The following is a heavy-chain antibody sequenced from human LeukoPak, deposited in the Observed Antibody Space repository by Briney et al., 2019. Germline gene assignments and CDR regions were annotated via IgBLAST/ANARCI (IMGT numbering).Heavy chain of an antibody. Sequence: SETLSLTCGVYGGSFSGYYWSWIRQAPGKGLEWIGSIYYSGSTYYNPSLKSRVTISVDTSKNQFSLKLSSVTAADTAVYYCAREESSGYYLTDLPGAFDIWGQGTMVTVSS. CDR3: AREESSGYYLTDLPGAFDI. J-gene: IGHJ3*02. CDR1: GGSFSGYY. V-gene: IGHV4-34*01. CDR2: IYYSGST. D-gene: IGHD3-22*01.